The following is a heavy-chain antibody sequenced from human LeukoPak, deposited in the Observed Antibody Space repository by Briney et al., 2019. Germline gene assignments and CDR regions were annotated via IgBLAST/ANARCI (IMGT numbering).Heavy chain of an antibody. J-gene: IGHJ2*01. V-gene: IGHV4-59*08. Sequence: SETLSLTCSVSDGSTTGYYWSWIRQPPGKGLEWIGYIYYSGSTNYNPSLKSRVTISVDTSKNQFSLKLSSVTAADTAVYYCARPHHYEWYFDLWGRGTLVTVSS. CDR2: IYYSGST. CDR3: ARPHHYEWYFDL. CDR1: DGSTTGYY. D-gene: IGHD3-22*01.